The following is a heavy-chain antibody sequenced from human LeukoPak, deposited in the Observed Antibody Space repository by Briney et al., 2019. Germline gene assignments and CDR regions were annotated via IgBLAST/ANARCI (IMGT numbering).Heavy chain of an antibody. CDR1: GYTFTGYY. V-gene: IGHV1-2*02. J-gene: IGHJ4*02. CDR2: INPNSGGT. Sequence: ASVKVSCKASGYTFTGYYMHWVRQAPGQGLEWMGWINPNSGGTNYAQKFQGRVTMTRDTSISTAYMELSSLRSEDTAVYYCARASYGDYGDYWGQGTLVTVSS. CDR3: ARASYGDYGDY. D-gene: IGHD4-17*01.